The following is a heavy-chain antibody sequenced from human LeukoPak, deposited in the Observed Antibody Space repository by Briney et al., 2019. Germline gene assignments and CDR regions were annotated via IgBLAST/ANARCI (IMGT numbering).Heavy chain of an antibody. J-gene: IGHJ4*02. CDR1: GFTVSSYG. CDR3: AKDSDSSGWYGYFDY. CDR2: IRYDGSNK. V-gene: IGHV3-30*02. D-gene: IGHD6-19*01. Sequence: GWSLRLSCAASGFTVSSYGMHWVRQAPGKGLEWVAFIRYDGSNKYYADSVKGRFTISRDNSKNTLYLQMNSLRAEDTAVYYCAKDSDSSGWYGYFDYWGQGTLVTVSS.